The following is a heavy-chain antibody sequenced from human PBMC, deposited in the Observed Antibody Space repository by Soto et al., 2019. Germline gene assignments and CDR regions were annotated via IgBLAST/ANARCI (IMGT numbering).Heavy chain of an antibody. V-gene: IGHV2-5*01. J-gene: IGHJ5*02. Sequence: YGPTLVNPTQTLTLTCTFSGFSLSTSGVGVGWIRQPPGKALEWLALIYWNDDKRYSPSLKSRLTITKDTSKNQVVLTMTNMDPVDTATYYCAHRHFGGSYNWLGPWGQGTLVTVSS. CDR1: GFSLSTSGVG. D-gene: IGHD1-26*01. CDR2: IYWNDDK. CDR3: AHRHFGGSYNWLGP.